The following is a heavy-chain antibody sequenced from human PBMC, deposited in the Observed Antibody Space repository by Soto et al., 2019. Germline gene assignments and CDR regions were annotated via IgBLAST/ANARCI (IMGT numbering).Heavy chain of an antibody. CDR1: GYTFTSYG. J-gene: IGHJ6*02. D-gene: IGHD3-10*01. V-gene: IGHV1-18*04. CDR3: AGGWYYGSGSYDVSVGGGYGMDV. Sequence: ASVKVSCKASGYTFTSYGISWVRQAPGQGLEWMGWISAYNGNTNYAQKLQGRVTMTTDTSTSTAYMELRSLGSDDTAVYYCAGGWYYGSGSYDVSVGGGYGMDVWGQGTTVTVSS. CDR2: ISAYNGNT.